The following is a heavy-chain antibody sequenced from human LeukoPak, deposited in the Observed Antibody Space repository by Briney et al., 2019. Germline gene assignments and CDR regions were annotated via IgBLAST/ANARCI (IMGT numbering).Heavy chain of an antibody. Sequence: GGSLRLSCAASGFTFSSYWMHWVRQAPGKGLVWVSRINSDGSSTRYADSVKGRFTISRDNAKNTLYLQMNSLRAEDTAVYYCARVPRGWSIDYWGQGTLVTVSS. CDR1: GFTFSSYW. D-gene: IGHD6-19*01. J-gene: IGHJ4*02. CDR2: INSDGSST. CDR3: ARVPRGWSIDY. V-gene: IGHV3-74*01.